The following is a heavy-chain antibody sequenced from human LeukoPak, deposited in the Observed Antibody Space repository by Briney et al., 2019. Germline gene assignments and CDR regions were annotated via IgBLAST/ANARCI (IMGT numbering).Heavy chain of an antibody. CDR2: IKQDGSEK. J-gene: IGHJ4*02. D-gene: IGHD1-7*01. CDR3: ATSRTFNY. V-gene: IGHV3-7*01. Sequence: GGSLRLSCAASGFTFNSYWMNWVRQAPGKGLEWVANIKQDGSEKYYVDSVKGRFTISRDNAENSLYLQMNSLRAEDTAVYYCATSRTFNYWGQGTLVTVSS. CDR1: GFTFNSYW.